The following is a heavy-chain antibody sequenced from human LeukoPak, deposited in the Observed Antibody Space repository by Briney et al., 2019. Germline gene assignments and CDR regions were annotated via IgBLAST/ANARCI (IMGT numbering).Heavy chain of an antibody. V-gene: IGHV3-21*01. D-gene: IGHD6-19*01. J-gene: IGHJ4*02. CDR1: GFSFGSHP. CDR2: ISSSSSHI. Sequence: GGSLRLSCAASGFSFGSHPMNWVRQAPGKGLEWVSSISSSSSHIFYADSVKGRFTISRDNAKNSLYLQMSSLRAEDTAVYYCAGLPAVAGAYVEDYWGQGTLVTVSP. CDR3: AGLPAVAGAYVEDY.